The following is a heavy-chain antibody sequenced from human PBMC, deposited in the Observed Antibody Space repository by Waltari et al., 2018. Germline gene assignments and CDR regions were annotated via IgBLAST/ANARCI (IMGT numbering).Heavy chain of an antibody. V-gene: IGHV1-69-2*01. CDR1: GYTFTDYY. J-gene: IGHJ3*02. Sequence: EVQLVQSGAEVKKPGATVKISCKASGYTFTDYYMHWVQQAPGKGLEWMGRVDPEDGEKIYAEKFQGRVTITADTSTDTAYMELSSLRSEDTAVYYCATGDIVATIVGTDAFDIWGQGTMVTVSS. CDR3: ATGDIVATIVGTDAFDI. D-gene: IGHD5-12*01. CDR2: VDPEDGEK.